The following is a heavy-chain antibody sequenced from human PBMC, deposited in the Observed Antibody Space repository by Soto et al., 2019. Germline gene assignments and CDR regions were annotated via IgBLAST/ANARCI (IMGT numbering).Heavy chain of an antibody. Sequence: QVQLVQSGAEVKKPGASVKVSCKASGYTFTSYDINWLRQATGQGLEWMGWRNPNSGNTAYAQKFLGRVTMTRNTSICTSYMELSSLRSEDTVVYYCARERTRGFDPWGQGTLVTVSS. CDR2: RNPNSGNT. J-gene: IGHJ5*02. CDR3: ARERTRGFDP. CDR1: GYTFTSYD. V-gene: IGHV1-8*01.